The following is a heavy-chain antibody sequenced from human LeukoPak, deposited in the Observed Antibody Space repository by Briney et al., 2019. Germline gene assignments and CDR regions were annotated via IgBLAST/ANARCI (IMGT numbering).Heavy chain of an antibody. J-gene: IGHJ4*02. Sequence: SETQSLTCTVSAGSISTSHYYWGWIRQPPGKGLGGIGSTHYRGITYCNQSLKSRVTISVDTSKDQFPLRLNSVTAADTAVYYCARWLQLPYGYLDSWGQGTLVTVSS. CDR1: AGSISTSHYY. D-gene: IGHD5-24*01. CDR2: THYRGIT. V-gene: IGHV4-39*01. CDR3: ARWLQLPYGYLDS.